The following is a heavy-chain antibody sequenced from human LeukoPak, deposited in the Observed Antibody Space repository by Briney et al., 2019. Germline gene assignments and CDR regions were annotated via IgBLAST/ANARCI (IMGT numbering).Heavy chain of an antibody. J-gene: IGHJ6*02. CDR3: ARGLVGYDYPYYGMDV. V-gene: IGHV4-4*07. CDR2: IYTSGST. CDR1: GGSISSYY. Sequence: SETLPLTCTVSGGSISSYYWSWIRQPAGKGLEWIGRIYTSGSTNYNPSLKSRVTMSVDTSKNQFSLKLSSVTAADTAVYYCARGLVGYDYPYYGMDVWGQGTTVTVSS. D-gene: IGHD5-12*01.